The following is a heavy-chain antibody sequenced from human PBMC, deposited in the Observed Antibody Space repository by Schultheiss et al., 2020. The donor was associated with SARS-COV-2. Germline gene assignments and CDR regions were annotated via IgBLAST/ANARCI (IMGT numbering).Heavy chain of an antibody. D-gene: IGHD6-6*01. V-gene: IGHV3-21*01. CDR2: ISSSSSYI. CDR1: GFTFSNAW. CDR3: AKEVLSDSSRAFDP. J-gene: IGHJ5*02. Sequence: GGSLRLSCAASGFTFSNAWMNWVRQAPGKGLEWVSSISSSSSYIYYADSVKGRFTISRDNAKNSLYLQMNSLRAEDTAVYYCAKEVLSDSSRAFDPWCQGTLVTVSS.